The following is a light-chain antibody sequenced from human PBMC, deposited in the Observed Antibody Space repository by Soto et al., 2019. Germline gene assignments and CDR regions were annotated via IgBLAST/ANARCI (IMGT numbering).Light chain of an antibody. V-gene: IGKV1-39*01. J-gene: IGKJ2*01. Sequence: DIQMTQSPSSLSASVGDRVTITCRASQSISSYLNWYQQKPGKAPKLLIYAASSLQSGVPSRFIGSGSGTDFTLTIRRLQPEDFASYYCQHSYTTPYTFGQGTKLEIK. CDR2: AAS. CDR3: QHSYTTPYT. CDR1: QSISSY.